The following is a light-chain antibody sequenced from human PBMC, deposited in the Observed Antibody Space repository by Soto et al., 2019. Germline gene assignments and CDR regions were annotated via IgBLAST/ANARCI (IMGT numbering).Light chain of an antibody. CDR2: EVS. CDR1: SSDVGGYNY. V-gene: IGLV2-8*01. J-gene: IGLJ1*01. CDR3: SSHGGSNNFYV. Sequence: QSVLTQPPSASGSPGQSVTISCTGTSSDVGGYNYVSWYQQHPGKVPKLIIYEVSKRPSGVPDRFSASKSGNTASLTVSGLQAEDEADYYCSSHGGSNNFYVFGTGTKVTVL.